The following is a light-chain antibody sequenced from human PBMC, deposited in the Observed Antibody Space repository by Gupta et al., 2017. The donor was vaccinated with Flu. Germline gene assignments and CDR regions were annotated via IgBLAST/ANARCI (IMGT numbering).Light chain of an antibody. V-gene: IGLV1-44*01. J-gene: IGLJ2*01. CDR3: AAWDDSLNGPV. CDR1: SSNIGSNT. CDR2: SNN. Sequence: RVTISCSGSSSNIGSNTVNWYKQLPGTAPKLLIYSNNQRPSGVPDRFSGSKSGTSASLAISGRQSEDEADYYCAAWDDSLNGPVFGGGTKLTVL.